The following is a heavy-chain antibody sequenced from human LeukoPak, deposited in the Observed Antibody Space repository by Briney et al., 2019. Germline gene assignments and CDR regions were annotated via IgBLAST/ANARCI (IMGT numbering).Heavy chain of an antibody. J-gene: IGHJ4*02. CDR2: ISGSGGST. Sequence: PGGSLRLSCAASGFTFSSYAMSWVRQAPGKGPEWVSAISGSGGSTYYADSVKGRFTISRDNSKNTLYLQMNSLRAEDTAVYYCAKERPPWGLGVGYFDYWGQGTLVTVSS. CDR1: GFTFSSYA. D-gene: IGHD3-16*01. V-gene: IGHV3-23*01. CDR3: AKERPPWGLGVGYFDY.